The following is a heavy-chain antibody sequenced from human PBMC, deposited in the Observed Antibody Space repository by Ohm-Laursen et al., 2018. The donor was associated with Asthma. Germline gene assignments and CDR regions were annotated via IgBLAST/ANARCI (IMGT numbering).Heavy chain of an antibody. CDR3: ARSTGWYRLDL. Sequence: GTLSLTCAVYGGSLNSYYWSWIRQPPGKGLEWIGEISHSGAASFNPSLTSRVTISLDKSKTHFSLELTSVTAADTAVYYCARSTGWYRLDLWGQGTLVTVSS. D-gene: IGHD6-19*01. CDR2: ISHSGAA. V-gene: IGHV4-34*01. CDR1: GGSLNSYY. J-gene: IGHJ5*02.